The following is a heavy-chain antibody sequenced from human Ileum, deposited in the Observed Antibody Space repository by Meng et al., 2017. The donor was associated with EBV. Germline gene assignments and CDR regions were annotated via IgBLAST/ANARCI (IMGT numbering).Heavy chain of an antibody. V-gene: IGHV4-39*01. CDR2: VVYSGTT. CDR1: GGSISCSSSY. D-gene: IGHD1-14*01. CDR3: ARHHHSPTFDY. Sequence: LQLQESGPGLAKRSDALSLTCTGSGGSISCSSSYWAWIRQPPGEGLEWIGSVVYSGTTYYTSSLKSRVSISVDTSKNQFSLKLSSVTAADTAVYYCARHHHSPTFDYWGQGTLVTVSS. J-gene: IGHJ4*02.